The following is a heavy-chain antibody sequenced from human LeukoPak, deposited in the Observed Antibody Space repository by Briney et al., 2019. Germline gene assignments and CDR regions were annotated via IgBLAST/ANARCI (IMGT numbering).Heavy chain of an antibody. Sequence: GGSLRLSCAASGFTFSSYAMSWVRQAPGKGLEWVSAISGSGGSTYYADSVKGRFTISRDNSKNTLYLQMNSLRAEDTAVYYCAKDSRITMLVVVIDYFDYWGQGTLVTVSS. CDR3: AKDSRITMLVVVIDYFDY. D-gene: IGHD3-22*01. CDR2: ISGSGGST. J-gene: IGHJ4*02. V-gene: IGHV3-23*01. CDR1: GFTFSSYA.